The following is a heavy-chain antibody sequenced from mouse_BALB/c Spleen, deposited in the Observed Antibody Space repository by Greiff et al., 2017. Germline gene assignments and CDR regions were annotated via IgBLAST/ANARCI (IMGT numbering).Heavy chain of an antibody. D-gene: IGHD2-2*01. CDR2: ISDGGSYT. V-gene: IGHV5-4*02. CDR3: ARDLSGYDGLDY. Sequence: VQLKQSGGGLVKPGGSLKLSCAASGFTFSDYYMYWVRQTPEKRLEWVATISDGGSYTYYPDSVKGRFTISRDNAKNNLYLQMSSLKSEDTAMYYCARDLSGYDGLDYWGQGTTLTVSS. J-gene: IGHJ2*01. CDR1: GFTFSDYY.